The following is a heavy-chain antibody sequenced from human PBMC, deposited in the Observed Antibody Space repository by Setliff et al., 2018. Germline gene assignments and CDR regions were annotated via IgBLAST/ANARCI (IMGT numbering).Heavy chain of an antibody. CDR1: GGPFSGAS. D-gene: IGHD1-26*01. CDR3: AKGGTYRYFDL. CDR2: VYYSGTA. J-gene: IGHJ4*02. Sequence: PSETLSLTCTVSGGPFSGASIWSWIRQPPGKGLEFIGYVYYSGTAKYDPSLESRAIMSVDASKNQISLKLNSVTTADTAVYYCAKGGTYRYFDLWGQGAQVTVSS. V-gene: IGHV4-59*01.